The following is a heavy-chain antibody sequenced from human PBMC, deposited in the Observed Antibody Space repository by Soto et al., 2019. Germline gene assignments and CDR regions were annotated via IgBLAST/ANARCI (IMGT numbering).Heavy chain of an antibody. CDR3: ARAKGYYDSSGYYYNGWFDP. Sequence: SDTLSLTCTVSGGSISSGDYYWSWIRQPPGKGLEWIGYIYYSGSTYYNPSLKSRVTISVDTSKNQFSLKLSSVTAADTAVYYCARAKGYYDSSGYYYNGWFDPWGQGTLVTVSS. J-gene: IGHJ5*02. V-gene: IGHV4-30-4*02. CDR2: IYYSGST. CDR1: GGSISSGDYY. D-gene: IGHD3-22*01.